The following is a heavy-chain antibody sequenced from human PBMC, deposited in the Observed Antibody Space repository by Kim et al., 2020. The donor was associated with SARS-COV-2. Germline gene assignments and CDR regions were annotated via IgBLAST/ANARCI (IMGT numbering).Heavy chain of an antibody. D-gene: IGHD3-22*01. CDR1: GGSISSSSYY. J-gene: IGHJ3*02. CDR3: ASITMIVVVGAPDAFDI. Sequence: SETLSLTCTVSGGSISSSSYYWGWIRQPPGKGLEWIGSIYYSGSTYYNPSLKSRVTISVDTSKNQFSLKLSSVTAADTAVYYCASITMIVVVGAPDAFDIWGQGTMVTVSS. V-gene: IGHV4-39*07. CDR2: IYYSGST.